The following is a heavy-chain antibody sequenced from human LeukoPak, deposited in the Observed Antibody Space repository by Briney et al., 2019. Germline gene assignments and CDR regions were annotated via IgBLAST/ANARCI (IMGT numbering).Heavy chain of an antibody. J-gene: IGHJ3*02. Sequence: GGSLRLSCAASGFSVSSNYMSWVRQAPGKGLEWVSVIYSVGSTYYADSVKGRFTISRDNSKNTLYLQMSSLRAEDTAVYYCARSGYGVAFDIWGQGTMVTVSS. V-gene: IGHV3-53*01. CDR2: IYSVGST. D-gene: IGHD5-12*01. CDR1: GFSVSSNY. CDR3: ARSGYGVAFDI.